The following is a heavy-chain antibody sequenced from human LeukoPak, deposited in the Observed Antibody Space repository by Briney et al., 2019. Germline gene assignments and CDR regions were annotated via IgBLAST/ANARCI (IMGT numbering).Heavy chain of an antibody. J-gene: IGHJ4*02. CDR2: INTDGSAT. V-gene: IGHV3-74*03. Sequence: GGSLRLSCAASGFTFSSYSMNWVRQAPGKGLEWVSRINTDGSATTYADSVRGRFTISRDNAKNTVYLQMNSLSADDTGVYYCAGNDKWLISYWGQGTLVTVSS. D-gene: IGHD6-19*01. CDR3: AGNDKWLISY. CDR1: GFTFSSYS.